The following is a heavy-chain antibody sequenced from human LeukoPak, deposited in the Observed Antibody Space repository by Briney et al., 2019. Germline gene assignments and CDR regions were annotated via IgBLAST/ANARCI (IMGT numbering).Heavy chain of an antibody. D-gene: IGHD2-21*02. J-gene: IGHJ4*02. CDR2: ISDSGDST. V-gene: IGHV3-23*01. CDR3: AKGIPLTAFDY. Sequence: PGGSLRLSCAASGFTFSSYGMSWVRQAPGKGLEWVSSISDSGDSTYYADSVKGRFTFSRDNSKNTLYLQMNSLRAEDTAVYYCAKGIPLTAFDYWGQGTLVTVSS. CDR1: GFTFSSYG.